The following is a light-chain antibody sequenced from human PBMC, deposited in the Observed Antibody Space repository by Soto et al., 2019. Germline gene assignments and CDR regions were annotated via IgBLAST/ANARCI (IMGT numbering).Light chain of an antibody. Sequence: EVVLTQSPATLSLSPGERATLSCRASQTVGSYLAWYQQKPGQAPRLLIYDASNRATGIPARFSGSGSGTDFTPTISSQEPEDFAVYYCQQRSNWLTFGGGTRVEIK. J-gene: IGKJ4*01. V-gene: IGKV3-11*01. CDR2: DAS. CDR1: QTVGSY. CDR3: QQRSNWLT.